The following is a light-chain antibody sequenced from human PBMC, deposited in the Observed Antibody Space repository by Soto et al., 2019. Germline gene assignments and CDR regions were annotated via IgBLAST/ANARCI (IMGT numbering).Light chain of an antibody. J-gene: IGKJ1*01. CDR2: AAS. CDR3: QQSYSIPGT. V-gene: IGKV1-39*01. CDR1: QSISSY. Sequence: DIQMTQSPSSLSASVGDRVTIACRASQSISSYLNWYQQKPGRAPSLLIYAASILQSGVPSRFSSSGSWTDFTLTISSLQPEDFATYYCQQSYSIPGTFGQGTKVEIK.